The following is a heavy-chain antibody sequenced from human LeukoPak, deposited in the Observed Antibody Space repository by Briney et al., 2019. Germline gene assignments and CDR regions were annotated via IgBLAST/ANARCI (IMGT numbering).Heavy chain of an antibody. Sequence: GGSLRLSCAASGFTFSSFWMTWARQAPGKGLEWVANIKQDGSEKYYVDSVRGRFTISRDNAKNSLFLQMNGLRAEDTAVYYCARRGGSSSRRSPIDYWGQGTLVTVSS. CDR2: IKQDGSEK. J-gene: IGHJ4*02. CDR3: ARRGGSSSRRSPIDY. D-gene: IGHD6-6*01. CDR1: GFTFSSFW. V-gene: IGHV3-7*01.